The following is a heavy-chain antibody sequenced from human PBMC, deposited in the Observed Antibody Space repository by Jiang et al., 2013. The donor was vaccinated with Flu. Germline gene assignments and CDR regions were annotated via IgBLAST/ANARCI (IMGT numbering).Heavy chain of an antibody. CDR2: IIPIFGTA. Sequence: SGAEVKKPGSSVKVSCKASGGTFSSYAISWVRQAPGQGLEWMGGIIPIFGTANYAQKFQGRVTITADESTSTAYMELSSLRSEDTAVYYCARDHIVVVPAAMENWFDPWGQGTLVTVSS. CDR1: GGTFSSYA. D-gene: IGHD2-2*01. V-gene: IGHV1-69*01. CDR3: ARDHIVVVPAAMENWFDP. J-gene: IGHJ5*02.